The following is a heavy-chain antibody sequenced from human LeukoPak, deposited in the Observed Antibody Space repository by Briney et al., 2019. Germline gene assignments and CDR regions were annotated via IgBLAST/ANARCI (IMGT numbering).Heavy chain of an antibody. CDR2: ISRSSSNT. Sequence: GGSLRLSCVASGFTFSSYSMNWVRQAPGKGLEWVSSISRSSSNTYYADSVKGRFTISRDNAKNSLYLQMNSLRAEDTAVYYCARDGASYCRGGSCYFGYWGQGTTVTVSS. V-gene: IGHV3-21*01. J-gene: IGHJ6*02. D-gene: IGHD2-15*01. CDR3: ARDGASYCRGGSCYFGY. CDR1: GFTFSSYS.